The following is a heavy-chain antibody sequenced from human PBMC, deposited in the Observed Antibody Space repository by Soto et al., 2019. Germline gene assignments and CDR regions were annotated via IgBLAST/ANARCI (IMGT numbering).Heavy chain of an antibody. CDR2: MNPNSGNT. J-gene: IGHJ5*02. CDR3: ARVLYSYGLSSGSAQNWFDP. V-gene: IGHV1-8*01. D-gene: IGHD5-18*01. CDR1: GYTFTSYD. Sequence: ASVKVSCKASGYTFTSYDINWVRQATGQGLEWMGWMNPNSGNTGYAQKFQGRVTMTRNTSISTAYMELSSLRSEDTAVYYCARVLYSYGLSSGSAQNWFDPWGQGTLVTVS.